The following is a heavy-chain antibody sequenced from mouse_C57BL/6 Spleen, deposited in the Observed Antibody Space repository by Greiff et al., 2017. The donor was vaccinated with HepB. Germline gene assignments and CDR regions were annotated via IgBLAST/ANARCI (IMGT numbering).Heavy chain of an antibody. V-gene: IGHV1-82*01. CDR1: GYAFSSSW. CDR3: ARGQLRLPYYAMDY. J-gene: IGHJ4*01. CDR2: IYPGDGDT. D-gene: IGHD3-2*02. Sequence: QVQLKQSGPELVKPGASVKISCKASGYAFSSSWMNWVKQRPGKGLEWIGRIYPGDGDTNYNGKFKGKATLTADKSSSTAYMQLSSLTSEDSAVYFCARGQLRLPYYAMDYWGQGTSVTVSS.